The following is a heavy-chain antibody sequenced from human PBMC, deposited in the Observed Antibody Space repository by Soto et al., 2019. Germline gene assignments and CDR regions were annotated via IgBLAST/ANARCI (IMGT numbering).Heavy chain of an antibody. CDR2: VYHTGTT. Sequence: PSDTLSLTCTFSGCSIFHYYCSLILRPPVSGLQWIGYVYHTGTTTYSPSLKSRATISVDTSKNQVSLRLNSVTAADTAVYYCARDGGQENILSYGMEVWGKGNAVNVSS. CDR1: GCSIFHYY. CDR3: ARDGGQENILSYGMEV. D-gene: IGHD3-16*01. J-gene: IGHJ6*04. V-gene: IGHV4-59*01.